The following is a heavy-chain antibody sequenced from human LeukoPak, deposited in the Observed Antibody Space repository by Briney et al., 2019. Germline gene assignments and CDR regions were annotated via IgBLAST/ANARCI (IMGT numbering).Heavy chain of an antibody. CDR3: VPYRRSTSFYTCP. CDR2: IRYDGGNK. Sequence: PGGSLRLSCAASGFTFSSYGMHWVRQAPGKGLEWVAFIRYDGGNKYYADSVKGRFTISRDNSKNTLYLQMNSLSAEDTAVYSCVPYRRSTSFYTCPWGQGTLVTVSS. CDR1: GFTFSSYG. D-gene: IGHD2-2*02. V-gene: IGHV3-30*02. J-gene: IGHJ5*02.